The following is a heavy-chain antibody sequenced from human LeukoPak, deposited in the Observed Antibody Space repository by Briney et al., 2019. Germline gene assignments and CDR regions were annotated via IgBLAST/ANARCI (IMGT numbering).Heavy chain of an antibody. D-gene: IGHD6-13*01. CDR2: ISSSSSTI. Sequence: WGSLRLSCAASGFTVISFNMNWVRQAPGKGREWVSYISSSSSTIYYADSVKGRFTISRDNAKNSLYLQMNSLRAEDTAVYYCARDMSSSGIDYWGQGTLVTVSS. CDR3: ARDMSSSGIDY. CDR1: GFTVISFN. V-gene: IGHV3-48*04. J-gene: IGHJ4*02.